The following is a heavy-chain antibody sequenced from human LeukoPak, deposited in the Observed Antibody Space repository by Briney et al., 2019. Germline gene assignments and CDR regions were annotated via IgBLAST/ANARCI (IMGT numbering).Heavy chain of an antibody. J-gene: IGHJ4*02. V-gene: IGHV4-39*07. CDR2: FYYSGNN. CDR3: ARVFGGFDY. Sequence: PSETLSLTCTVSGGSISSSSYYWGWIRQPPGTGLEWIGNFYYSGNNYYNPSLKSRVTILGDTSKNQFSLKLSSVTAADTAVYFCARVFGGFDYWGQGTLVTVSS. CDR1: GGSISSSSYY. D-gene: IGHD3-10*02.